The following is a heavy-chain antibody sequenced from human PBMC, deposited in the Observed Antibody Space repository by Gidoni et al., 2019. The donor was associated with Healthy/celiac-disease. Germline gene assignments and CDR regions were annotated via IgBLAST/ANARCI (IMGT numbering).Heavy chain of an antibody. CDR2: INHSGST. CDR1: GGSFSGYY. V-gene: IGHV4-34*01. CDR3: ARDQAGPRFGEFDP. D-gene: IGHD3-16*01. Sequence: QVQLQQWGAGLLKPSETLSLTCAVYGGSFSGYYWSWIRQPPGKGLEWIGEINHSGSTNYNPSLKSRVTISVDTSKNQFSLKLSSVTAADTAVYYWARDQAGPRFGEFDPWGQGTLVTVSS. J-gene: IGHJ5*02.